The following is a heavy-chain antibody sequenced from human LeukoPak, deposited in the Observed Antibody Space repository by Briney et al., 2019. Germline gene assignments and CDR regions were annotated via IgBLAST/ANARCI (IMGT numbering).Heavy chain of an antibody. CDR2: IIPIFGTA. D-gene: IGHD5-12*01. Sequence: RASVKVSCKASGGTFSSYAISWVRQAPGQGLEWMGGIIPIFGTANYAQKFQGRVTINADKSTSTAYMELSSLRSEDTAVYYCARDWGYSGYEFWGQGTLVTVSS. CDR3: ARDWGYSGYEF. V-gene: IGHV1-69*06. CDR1: GGTFSSYA. J-gene: IGHJ4*02.